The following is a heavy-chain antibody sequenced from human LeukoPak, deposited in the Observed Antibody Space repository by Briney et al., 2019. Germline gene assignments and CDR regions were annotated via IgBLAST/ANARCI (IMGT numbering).Heavy chain of an antibody. V-gene: IGHV1-58*01. Sequence: GASVKVSCKASGFTFTSSAVQWVRQARGQRLEWIGWIVVGSGNTNYAQKFQERVTITRDMSTSTAYMELSSLRSEDTAVYYSAADPTGEYYYYYGMDVWGQGTTVTVSS. CDR3: AADPTGEYYYYYGMDV. CDR2: IVVGSGNT. CDR1: GFTFTSSA. D-gene: IGHD2-21*01. J-gene: IGHJ6*02.